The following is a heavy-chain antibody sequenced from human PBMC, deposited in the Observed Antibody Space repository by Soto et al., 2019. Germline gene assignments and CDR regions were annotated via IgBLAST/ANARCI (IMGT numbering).Heavy chain of an antibody. J-gene: IGHJ6*02. CDR2: ISYDGSNK. CDR3: ARELKSYYYYGMDV. Sequence: PGGSLRLSCAASGFTFSSYAMHWVRQAPGKGLEWVAVISYDGSNKYYADSVKGRFTISRDNSKNTLYLQMNSLRAEDTAVYYCARELKSYYYYGMDVWGQGTTVPVSS. CDR1: GFTFSSYA. V-gene: IGHV3-30-3*01.